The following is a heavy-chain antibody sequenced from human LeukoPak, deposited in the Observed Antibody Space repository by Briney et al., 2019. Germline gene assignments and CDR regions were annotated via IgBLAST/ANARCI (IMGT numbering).Heavy chain of an antibody. CDR3: ARVVCSSTSCAPYYFDY. V-gene: IGHV4-30-4*01. J-gene: IGHJ4*02. CDR2: IYYSGST. D-gene: IGHD2-2*01. Sequence: SETLSLTCTVSGGSISSGDYYWSWIRQPPGKGLEWIGYIYYSGSTYYNPSLKSRVTISVDTSKNQFSLKLSSVTAADTAVYYCARVVCSSTSCAPYYFDYWGQGTLVTVSS. CDR1: GGSISSGDYY.